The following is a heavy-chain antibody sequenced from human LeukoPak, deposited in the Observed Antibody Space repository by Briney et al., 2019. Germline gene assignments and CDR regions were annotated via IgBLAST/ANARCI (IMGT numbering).Heavy chain of an antibody. D-gene: IGHD6-13*01. CDR3: ARASGPYGSSWFDY. V-gene: IGHV3-30-3*01. J-gene: IGHJ5*01. CDR1: GFTFSSFA. Sequence: GGSLRLSCVASGFTFSSFAMHWVRQAPGKGLEWVASILNDGSNKYYAGSVKGRFTISRDISRNTVYLQLNSLRGEDTAVYYCARASGPYGSSWFDYWGQGALVTVSP. CDR2: ILNDGSNK.